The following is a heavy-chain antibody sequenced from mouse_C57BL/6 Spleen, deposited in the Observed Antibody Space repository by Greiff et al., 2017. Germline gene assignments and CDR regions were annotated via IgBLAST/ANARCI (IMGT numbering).Heavy chain of an antibody. CDR2: IDPENGDT. CDR3: TQGSNFPAWFAY. V-gene: IGHV14-4*01. CDR1: GFNIKDDY. Sequence: VQLQQSGAELVRPGASVKLSCTASGFNIKDDYMHWVKQRTEQGLEWIGWIDPENGDTEYASKFQGKATTTAETFSNTAYLQLSSLTSEDTAVYYCTQGSNFPAWFAYWGQGTLVTVSA. J-gene: IGHJ3*01. D-gene: IGHD2-5*01.